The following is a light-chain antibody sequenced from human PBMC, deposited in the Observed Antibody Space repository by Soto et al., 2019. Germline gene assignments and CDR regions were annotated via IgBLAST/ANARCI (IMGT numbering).Light chain of an antibody. Sequence: EIVLTQSPATLSLSPGERATLSCRASRSVGNNLAWYQKKPGHAPGILIYAASTRATAIPARFSGRGSGTDSTLTISRLQPEYFVVYYCQQHSYWPITFGGGTKVEIK. CDR1: RSVGNN. J-gene: IGKJ4*01. CDR2: AAS. CDR3: QQHSYWPIT. V-gene: IGKV3-11*01.